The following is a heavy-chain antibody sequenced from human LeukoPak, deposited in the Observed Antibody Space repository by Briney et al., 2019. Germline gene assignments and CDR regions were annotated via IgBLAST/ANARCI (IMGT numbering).Heavy chain of an antibody. CDR2: ITSGGSTI. CDR3: ARVRIVNFSGMDV. Sequence: QSGGSLRLSCAASGFTFSSYSMNWVRQAPGKGLEWVSHITSGGSTIYYADSVKGRFTISRDNSKNSLYLQMNSLRDEDTAVYYCARVRIVNFSGMDVWGHGTTVTVSS. J-gene: IGHJ6*02. CDR1: GFTFSSYS. V-gene: IGHV3-48*02. D-gene: IGHD2-15*01.